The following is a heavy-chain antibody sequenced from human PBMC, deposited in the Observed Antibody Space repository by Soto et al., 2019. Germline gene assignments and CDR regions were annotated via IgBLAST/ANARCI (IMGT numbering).Heavy chain of an antibody. J-gene: IGHJ4*02. V-gene: IGHV4-39*01. CDR1: GGSISSSSYY. CDR2: IYYSGST. CDR3: ARQPRDKRIVATTRIPEKLY. Sequence: QLQLQESGPGLVKPSETLSLTCTVSGGSISSSSYYWGWIRQPPGKGLEWIGSIYYSGSTYYNPSLKSRVTISVDTSKNQFSLKLSSVTAADTAVYYCARQPRDKRIVATTRIPEKLYWGQGTLVTVSS. D-gene: IGHD5-12*01.